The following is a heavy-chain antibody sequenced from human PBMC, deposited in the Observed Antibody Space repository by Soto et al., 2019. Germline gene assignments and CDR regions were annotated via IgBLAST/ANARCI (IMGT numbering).Heavy chain of an antibody. CDR1: GGSISSYY. V-gene: IGHV4-59*01. CDR3: AVVAATPRAFDT. J-gene: IGHJ3*02. Sequence: SETLSLTCTVSGGSISSYYWSWIRQPPGKGLEWIGYIYYSGSTNYNPSLKSRVTISVDTSKNQFSLKLSSVTAADTAVYYCAVVAATPRAFDTWGQGTMVTVSS. D-gene: IGHD2-15*01. CDR2: IYYSGST.